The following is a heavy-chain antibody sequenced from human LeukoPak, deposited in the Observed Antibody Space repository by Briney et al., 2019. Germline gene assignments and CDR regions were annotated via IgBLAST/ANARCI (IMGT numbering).Heavy chain of an antibody. D-gene: IGHD3-22*01. J-gene: IGHJ4*02. CDR1: GITFSSCS. CDR2: LSSDNYTI. CDR3: AKDFSEGNYYDSSGFN. Sequence: GGSLRLSCAASGITFSSCSMNWVRQAPGKGLEWISYLSSDNYTIYYADSVKGRFTISRDNSKNTLYLQMNSLRAEDTAVYYCAKDFSEGNYYDSSGFNWGQGTLVTVSS. V-gene: IGHV3-48*01.